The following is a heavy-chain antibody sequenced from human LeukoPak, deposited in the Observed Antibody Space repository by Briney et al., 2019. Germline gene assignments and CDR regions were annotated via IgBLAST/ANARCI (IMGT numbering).Heavy chain of an antibody. CDR3: AKCFGLWFGELFSFDY. CDR2: ISGSGGST. CDR1: GFTFSSYD. Sequence: GGSLRLSCAASGFTFSSYDMSWVRQAPGKGLEWVSAISGSGGSTYYADSVKGRFTISRDNSKNTLYLQMNSLRAEDTAVYYCAKCFGLWFGELFSFDYWGQGTLVTVSS. V-gene: IGHV3-23*01. J-gene: IGHJ4*02. D-gene: IGHD3-10*01.